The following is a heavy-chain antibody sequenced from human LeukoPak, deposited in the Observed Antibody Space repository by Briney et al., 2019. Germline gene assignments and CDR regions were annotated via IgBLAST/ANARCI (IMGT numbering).Heavy chain of an antibody. CDR1: GLTVSSTY. CDR3: ARAVWGYCSGGSCYYDY. V-gene: IGHV3-66*01. D-gene: IGHD2-15*01. CDR2: IYSGGST. Sequence: GGSLRLSCAASGLTVSSTYMSWVRQTPGKGLEWVSVIYSGGSTYYADSVKGRFTISRDNSKNTLYLQMNSLRAEDTAVYYCARAVWGYCSGGSCYYDYWGQGTLVTVSS. J-gene: IGHJ4*02.